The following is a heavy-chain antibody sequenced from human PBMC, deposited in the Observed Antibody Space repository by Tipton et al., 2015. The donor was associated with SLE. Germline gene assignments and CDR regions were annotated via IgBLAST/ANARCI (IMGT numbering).Heavy chain of an antibody. CDR1: GGSISSYY. J-gene: IGHJ3*02. D-gene: IGHD1-7*01. CDR3: ARVDWELKDAFDI. V-gene: IGHV4-59*01. Sequence: TLSLTCTVSGGSISSYYWSWIRQPPGKGLEWIGYVYYSGSTKCNPSLKGRVTISVETSKNQFSLRLSSVTAADTAVYYCARVDWELKDAFDIWGQGTMVTVSS. CDR2: VYYSGST.